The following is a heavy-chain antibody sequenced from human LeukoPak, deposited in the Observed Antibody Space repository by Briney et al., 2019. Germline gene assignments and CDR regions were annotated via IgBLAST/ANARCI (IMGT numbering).Heavy chain of an antibody. CDR3: AKLAKYFYGSGTYYFFEH. J-gene: IGHJ4*02. V-gene: IGHV3-7*01. CDR1: GFSFTTYW. CDR2: IKQDGTEK. Sequence: GGSLRLSCAASGFSFTTYWMSWVRQAPGKGLEWVANIKQDGTEKYYVDSVKGRFTISRDNAKNSLYLQMNRLRAEDTAVYYCAKLAKYFYGSGTYYFFEHWGQGTPVTASS. D-gene: IGHD3-10*01.